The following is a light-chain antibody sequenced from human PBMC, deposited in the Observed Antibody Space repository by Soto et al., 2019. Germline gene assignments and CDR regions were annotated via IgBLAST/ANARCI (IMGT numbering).Light chain of an antibody. V-gene: IGLV2-14*01. CDR1: SSDVGGYNY. Sequence: QSALTQPASVSGSPGQSITISCTGTSSDVGGYNYVPWYQQHPGKVPRLMIYEVTRRPSGVSNRFSGSKSGNTASLTISGLQAEDEADYYCSSYTVSRTLLFGGGTKLTVL. CDR2: EVT. J-gene: IGLJ2*01. CDR3: SSYTVSRTLL.